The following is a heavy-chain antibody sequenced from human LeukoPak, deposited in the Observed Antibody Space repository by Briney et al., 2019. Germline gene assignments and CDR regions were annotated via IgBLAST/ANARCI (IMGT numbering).Heavy chain of an antibody. CDR1: GFTFSSYG. Sequence: GRSQRLSCAASGFTFSSYGMHWVRQAPGKGLEWVAVISYDGSNKYYADSVKGRFTISRDNSKNTLYLQMNSLRAEDTAVYYCANFSGIAVLPDYWGQGTLVTVSS. V-gene: IGHV3-30*18. J-gene: IGHJ4*02. CDR2: ISYDGSNK. D-gene: IGHD6-19*01. CDR3: ANFSGIAVLPDY.